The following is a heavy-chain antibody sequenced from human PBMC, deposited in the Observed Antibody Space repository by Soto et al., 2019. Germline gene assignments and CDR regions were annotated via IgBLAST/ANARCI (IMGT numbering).Heavy chain of an antibody. CDR2: IYYSGNT. V-gene: IGHV4-59*08. J-gene: IGHJ5*02. CDR3: ASTAEGWFDT. Sequence: QVQLQESGPGLVKPSETLSLTCTVSGGSISTYYWSWIRQPPGKGLEWIAYIYYSGNTNYNPSLKXXVXLXXDPSTNQFSLKLSSVTAADTAVYYCASTAEGWFDTWGQGTLVTVSS. CDR1: GGSISTYY.